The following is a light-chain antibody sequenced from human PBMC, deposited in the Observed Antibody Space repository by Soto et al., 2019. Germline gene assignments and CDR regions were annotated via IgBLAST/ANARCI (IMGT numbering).Light chain of an antibody. J-gene: IGKJ4*01. CDR3: QQRSNWPRT. CDR1: QSVSSY. Sequence: EIVLTQSPATLSLSAGGSRRLXWRASQSVSSYLAWYQQKPGQAPRLLIYDASNRATGIPARFSGSGSGTDFTLTISSLEPEDFAVYYCQQRSNWPRTFGGGTKVDNK. CDR2: DAS. V-gene: IGKV3-11*01.